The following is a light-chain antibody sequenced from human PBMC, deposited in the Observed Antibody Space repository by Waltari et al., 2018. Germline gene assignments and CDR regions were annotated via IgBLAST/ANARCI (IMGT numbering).Light chain of an antibody. CDR1: ESVLYISNDMNY. V-gene: IGKV4-1*01. Sequence: DIVMTQSPDSLAVSLGERATINCKSSESVLYISNDMNYLAWYQQKPGQPPRLLIHWASTRESGVPDRFSGSGSGTDFTLTISSLQAEDVATYFCQQYYGRRTFGQGTKVEI. CDR3: QQYYGRRT. CDR2: WAS. J-gene: IGKJ1*01.